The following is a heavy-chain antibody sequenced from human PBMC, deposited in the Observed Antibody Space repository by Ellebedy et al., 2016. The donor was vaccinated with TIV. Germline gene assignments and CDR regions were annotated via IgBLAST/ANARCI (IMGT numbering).Heavy chain of an antibody. V-gene: IGHV3-49*04. CDR1: GFTFSNAW. CDR3: TRVLSGGYYLYYFDY. CDR2: IRSKAYGGTT. J-gene: IGHJ4*02. D-gene: IGHD3-22*01. Sequence: PGGSLRLSCAASGFTFSNAWMSWVRQAPGKGLEWVGFIRSKAYGGTTEYAASVKGRFTISRDDSKSIAYLQMNSLKTEDTAVYYCTRVLSGGYYLYYFDYWGQGTLVTVSS.